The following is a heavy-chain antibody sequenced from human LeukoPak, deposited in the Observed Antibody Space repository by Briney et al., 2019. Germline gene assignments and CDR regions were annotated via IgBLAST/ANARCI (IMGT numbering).Heavy chain of an antibody. D-gene: IGHD1-26*01. CDR1: GFSFPTYG. CDR2: ISSDASDH. V-gene: IGHV3-30*18. Sequence: GGSLRLSCAASGFSFPTYGMHWVRQAPGKGLEWVALISSDASDHYYLDSVKDRFTVSRDNSKNTLYPQMDSLRVDDTAVFYCVKSIVAGTGIFDSWGQGTLVTVSS. J-gene: IGHJ4*02. CDR3: VKSIVAGTGIFDS.